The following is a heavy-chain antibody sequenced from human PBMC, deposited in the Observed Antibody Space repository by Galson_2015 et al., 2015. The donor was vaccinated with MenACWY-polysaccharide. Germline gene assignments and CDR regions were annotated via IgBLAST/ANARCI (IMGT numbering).Heavy chain of an antibody. D-gene: IGHD6-13*01. CDR2: IIPIFGTA. CDR1: GGTFSSYA. CDR3: ARAYSSGWYRGDYFDY. J-gene: IGHJ4*02. V-gene: IGHV1-69*13. Sequence: SVKVSCKASGGTFSSYAISWVRQAPGQGLEWMGGIIPIFGTANYAQKFQGRVTITADESTSTAYMELSSLRSEDTAVYYCARAYSSGWYRGDYFDYWGQGTLVTVSS.